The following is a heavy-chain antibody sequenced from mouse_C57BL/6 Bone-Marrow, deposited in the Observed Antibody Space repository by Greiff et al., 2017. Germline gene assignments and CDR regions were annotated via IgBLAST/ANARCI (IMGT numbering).Heavy chain of an antibody. CDR1: GYTFTSYW. V-gene: IGHV1-53*01. CDR3: ARSRVYGNYVWFAY. J-gene: IGHJ3*01. D-gene: IGHD2-1*01. CDR2: INPSNGGT. Sequence: VQLQQPGTELVKPGASVKLSCKASGYTFTSYWMHWVKQRPGQGLEWIGNINPSNGGTNYNEKFKSKDTLTVDKSSSTAYMQRSSLTSEDSAVYYCARSRVYGNYVWFAYWGQGTLVTVSA.